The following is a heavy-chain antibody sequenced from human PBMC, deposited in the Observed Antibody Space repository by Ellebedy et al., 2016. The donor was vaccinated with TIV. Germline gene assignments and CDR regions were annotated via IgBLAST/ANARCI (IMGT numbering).Heavy chain of an antibody. CDR2: INSRNSSI. CDR3: VRDTVAVPDGNTFDF. CDR1: GFTFSRYS. V-gene: IGHV3-48*04. D-gene: IGHD5-24*01. J-gene: IGHJ3*01. Sequence: GESLKISCAASGFTFSRYSMNWVRQAPGKGLEWVSYINSRNSSISYVDSVKGRFTISRDNARNSLYLQMKSLRVDDTAVYYCVRDTVAVPDGNTFDFWGQGTMVSVS.